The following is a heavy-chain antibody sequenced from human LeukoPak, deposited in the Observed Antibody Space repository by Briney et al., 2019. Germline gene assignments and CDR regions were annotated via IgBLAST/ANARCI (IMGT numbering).Heavy chain of an antibody. V-gene: IGHV1-69*05. CDR2: ISPIFGTA. Sequence: SVKVSCNASGGTFSSYAISWVRQAPGQGLELMGGISPIFGTANYAQKFQGRVKITTDESTSTAYMELSSLRSEDTAVYYCAADVDTAMARALYYYYYMDVWGKGTTVTVSS. J-gene: IGHJ6*03. CDR3: AADVDTAMARALYYYYYMDV. D-gene: IGHD5-18*01. CDR1: GGTFSSYA.